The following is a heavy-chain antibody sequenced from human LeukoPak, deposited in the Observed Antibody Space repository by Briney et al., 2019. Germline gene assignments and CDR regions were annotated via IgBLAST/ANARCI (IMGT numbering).Heavy chain of an antibody. Sequence: SETLSLTCTVSGGSISSGYYWGWIRQPPGKGLEWIGSIYHSGSTYYNPSLKSRVTISVDTSKNQFSLKLSSVTAADTAVYYCARDRSSGSYYWFDPWGQGTLVTVSS. CDR2: IYHSGST. V-gene: IGHV4-38-2*02. CDR1: GGSISSGYY. J-gene: IGHJ5*02. D-gene: IGHD1-26*01. CDR3: ARDRSSGSYYWFDP.